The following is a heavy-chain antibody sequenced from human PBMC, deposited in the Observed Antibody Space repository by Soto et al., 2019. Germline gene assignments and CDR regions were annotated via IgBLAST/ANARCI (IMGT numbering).Heavy chain of an antibody. CDR3: AKVARKGSSIDFDY. J-gene: IGHJ4*02. D-gene: IGHD3-10*01. CDR1: GYTFSNYD. Sequence: QVQLVQSGAELKKPGASVKVSCKASGYTFSNYDMNWVRQATGQGPEWIGWVNPNNGDTGYAQKFQGRVTLTTDISTTTAYMELTSLRSEDTAIYYCAKVARKGSSIDFDYWCPGTLITVSS. CDR2: VNPNNGDT. V-gene: IGHV1-8*01.